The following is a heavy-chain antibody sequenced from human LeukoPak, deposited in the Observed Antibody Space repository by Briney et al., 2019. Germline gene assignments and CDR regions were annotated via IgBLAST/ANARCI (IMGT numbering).Heavy chain of an antibody. D-gene: IGHD6-19*01. V-gene: IGHV4-39*01. CDR3: ARHDGVGSDWYWYFGY. CDR2: IYYSGST. J-gene: IGHJ4*02. Sequence: PSETLSLTCTVSGGSISSSSYYWGWIRQPPGKGLEWIGSIYYSGSTYYNPSLKSRVTISVDTSKNQFSLKLSSVTAADTAVYYCARHDGVGSDWYWYFGYWGQGTLVTVSS. CDR1: GGSISSSSYY.